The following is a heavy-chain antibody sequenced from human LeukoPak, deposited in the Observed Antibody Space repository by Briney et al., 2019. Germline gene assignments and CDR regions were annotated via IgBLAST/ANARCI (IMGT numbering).Heavy chain of an antibody. D-gene: IGHD3-9*01. Sequence: PGGSLRLSCAASGFTVSSNYMSWVRQAPGKGLEWVSVIYSGGSTYYADSVKGRFTISRDNSKNTLYLQMNSLRAEDTAVYYCARVGFGPYHDILTGYRDYWGQGTLVIVSS. CDR1: GFTVSSNY. CDR2: IYSGGST. J-gene: IGHJ4*02. CDR3: ARVGFGPYHDILTGYRDY. V-gene: IGHV3-53*01.